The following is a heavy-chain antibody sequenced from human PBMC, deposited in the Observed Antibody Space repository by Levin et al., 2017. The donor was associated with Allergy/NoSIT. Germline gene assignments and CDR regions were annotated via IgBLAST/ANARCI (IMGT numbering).Heavy chain of an antibody. V-gene: IGHV3-9*01. Sequence: PGGSLRLSCAASGFTFDDYAMHWVRQAPGKGLVWVSGITWNSDYTVYADSVKGRFSISRDNAKNSLYLQMNSLRSDDTALYYCVKASQLGSFDYWGQGTLVTVSS. CDR1: GFTFDDYA. J-gene: IGHJ4*02. CDR2: ITWNSDYT. D-gene: IGHD6-6*01. CDR3: VKASQLGSFDY.